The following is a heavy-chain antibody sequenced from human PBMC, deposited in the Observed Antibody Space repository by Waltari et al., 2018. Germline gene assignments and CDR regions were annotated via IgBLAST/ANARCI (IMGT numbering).Heavy chain of an antibody. D-gene: IGHD2-15*01. Sequence: LGWCRPSPGKGLDGSGQVHGSGKTNYNPSLESRVSISKDTSNKQFSLKLTFATAADTAVYYCARDRGRGLYLDSWGQGILVTVSP. V-gene: IGHV4-4*02. CDR3: ARDRGRGLYLDS. CDR2: VHGSGKT. J-gene: IGHJ4*02.